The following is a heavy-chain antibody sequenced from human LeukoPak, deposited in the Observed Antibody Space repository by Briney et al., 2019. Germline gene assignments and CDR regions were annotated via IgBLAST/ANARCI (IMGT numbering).Heavy chain of an antibody. Sequence: GASVKVSCKASGYTFTDSYMHWVRQAPGQGLEWMGWINPKTGGTNYAQRFQGRVTMTRDTSIRTAYMELNSLRSDDTAVYYCARDGRFTIFVRGIITEGSPPKNWGQGTLVTVSS. V-gene: IGHV1-2*02. D-gene: IGHD3-10*01. CDR2: INPKTGGT. J-gene: IGHJ4*02. CDR1: GYTFTDSY. CDR3: ARDGRFTIFVRGIITEGSPPKN.